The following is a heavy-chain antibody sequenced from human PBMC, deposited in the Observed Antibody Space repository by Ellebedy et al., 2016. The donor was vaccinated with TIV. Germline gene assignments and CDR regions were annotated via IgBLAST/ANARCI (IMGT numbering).Heavy chain of an antibody. CDR2: IKQDGSEK. CDR3: ARIGEDDTMIVGNEPYYFDY. V-gene: IGHV3-7*01. J-gene: IGHJ4*02. D-gene: IGHD3-22*01. CDR1: GCTFSSYW. Sequence: GESPKISCAASGCTFSSYWMSWVRQAPGNGLEWVANIKQDGSEKYYVDSVKGRFTISRDNAKNSLYLQMNSLRAEDTAVYYCARIGEDDTMIVGNEPYYFDYWGQGTLVTVSS.